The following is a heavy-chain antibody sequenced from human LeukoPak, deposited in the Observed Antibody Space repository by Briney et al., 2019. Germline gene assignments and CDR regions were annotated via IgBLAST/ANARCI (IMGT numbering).Heavy chain of an antibody. CDR2: IYYRGNT. CDR3: ARVYYYDSSGYHTPPPPTAFDI. D-gene: IGHD3-22*01. V-gene: IGHV4-39*07. Sequence: PSETLSLTCTVSGGSIISSSYYWGWIRQPPGKGLEWIASIYYRGNTYYNPSLKSRVTISADTSKNQLSLKLSSVTAADTAVYYCARVYYYDSSGYHTPPPPTAFDIWGQGTMVTVSS. J-gene: IGHJ3*02. CDR1: GGSIISSSYY.